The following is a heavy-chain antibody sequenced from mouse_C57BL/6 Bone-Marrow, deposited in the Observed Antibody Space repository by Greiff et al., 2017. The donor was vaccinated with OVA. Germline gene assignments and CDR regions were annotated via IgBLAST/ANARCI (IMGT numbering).Heavy chain of an antibody. Sequence: QVQLKESGPGLVQPSQSLSITCTVSGFSLTSYGVHWVRQSPGKGLEWLGVIWSGGSTDYNAAIISRLITSKANSKTQVFFKMNSLQASDTALSYCSRTYGNPPRYFDVWGTGTTVTVSS. V-gene: IGHV2-2*01. CDR3: SRTYGNPPRYFDV. CDR2: IWSGGST. J-gene: IGHJ1*03. D-gene: IGHD2-1*01. CDR1: GFSLTSYG.